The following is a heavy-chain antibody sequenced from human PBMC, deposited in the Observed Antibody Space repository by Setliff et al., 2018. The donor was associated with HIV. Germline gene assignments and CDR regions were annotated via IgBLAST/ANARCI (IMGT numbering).Heavy chain of an antibody. J-gene: IGHJ4*02. CDR3: ATGYDRRFPFDY. V-gene: IGHV3-49*04. CDR2: IRSQGYGGTT. D-gene: IGHD5-12*01. Sequence: GGSLRLSCRASGFTFSDFGMSWVRQAPGKGLEWVAFIRSQGYGGTTEYAASVKGRFTISRDDSKNIAYLQMNSLKTEDTAVYYCATGYDRRFPFDYWGQGTLVTVSS. CDR1: GFTFSDFG.